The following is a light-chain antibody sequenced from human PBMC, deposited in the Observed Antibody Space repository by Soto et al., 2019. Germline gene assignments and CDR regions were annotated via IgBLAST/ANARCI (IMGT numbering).Light chain of an antibody. CDR2: AAS. CDR3: LQDYNYPRT. J-gene: IGKJ1*01. Sequence: AIQMTQSPSSLSASVGDTVTITCRASQGIRNDLGWYQEKPGKAPKLLIYAASSLQVGVPSRFSGSGSGTDFTLTTTSLQPEDFATYYCLQDYNYPRTFGQGTKVEIK. V-gene: IGKV1-6*01. CDR1: QGIRND.